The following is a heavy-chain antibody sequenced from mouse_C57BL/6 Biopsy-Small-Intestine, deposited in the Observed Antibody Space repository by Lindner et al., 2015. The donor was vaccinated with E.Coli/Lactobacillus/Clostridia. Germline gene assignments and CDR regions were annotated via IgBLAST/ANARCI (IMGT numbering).Heavy chain of an antibody. CDR3: ARENYGSSYFDY. CDR2: IYPGGGYT. Sequence: VQLQESGAELVRPGTSVKMSCKASGYTFTNYWIGWAKQRPGHGLEWIGDIYPGGGYTNYNEKFKGKATLTADKSSSTAYMQFSSLTSEDSAIYYCARENYGSSYFDYWGQGTTLTVSS. J-gene: IGHJ2*01. CDR1: GYTFTNYW. V-gene: IGHV1-63*01. D-gene: IGHD1-1*01.